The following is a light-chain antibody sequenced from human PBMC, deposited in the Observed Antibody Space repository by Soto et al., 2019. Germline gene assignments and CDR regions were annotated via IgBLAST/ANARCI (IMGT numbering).Light chain of an antibody. J-gene: IGLJ1*01. V-gene: IGLV2-14*03. CDR3: SSWTSSSTHV. Sequence: QSALTQPASVSGSPGQSITISCTGTSSDVGRYNYVSWYQQHPGEAPKLMIYDVSNRPSGVSNRFSGSKSGNTASLTISGLQAEDEADYYCSSWTSSSTHVFGTGTKVTVL. CDR2: DVS. CDR1: SSDVGRYNY.